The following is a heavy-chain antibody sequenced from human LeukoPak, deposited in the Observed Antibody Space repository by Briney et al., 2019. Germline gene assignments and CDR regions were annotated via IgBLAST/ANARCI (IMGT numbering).Heavy chain of an antibody. CDR1: GFTFTNFW. J-gene: IGHJ4*02. CDR2: INTDGSGT. Sequence: GGSLRLSCAASGFTFTNFWMNWVRQAPGKGLVWVSRINTDGSGTYYADSVKGQFTISRDNAKNTLYLQMDSLRGEDTAVYYCARDFSASGDYWGQGTLVTVSS. D-gene: IGHD6-19*01. V-gene: IGHV3-74*01. CDR3: ARDFSASGDY.